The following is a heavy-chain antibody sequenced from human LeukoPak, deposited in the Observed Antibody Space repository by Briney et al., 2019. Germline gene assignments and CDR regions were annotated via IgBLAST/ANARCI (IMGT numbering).Heavy chain of an antibody. CDR1: GFTFSDYY. CDR2: ISSSSSYI. J-gene: IGHJ4*02. Sequence: PGGSLRLSCAASGFTFSDYYMSWIRQAPGKGLEWVSYISSSSSYIYYADSVKGRFTFSRDNAKNSLYLQMDSLRAEDTAVYYCARHRTASDYWGQGALVTVSS. V-gene: IGHV3-11*06. CDR3: ARHRTASDY. D-gene: IGHD3-16*02.